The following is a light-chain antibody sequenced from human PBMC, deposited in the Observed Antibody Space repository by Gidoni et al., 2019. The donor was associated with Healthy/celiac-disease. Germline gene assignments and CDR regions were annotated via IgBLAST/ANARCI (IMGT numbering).Light chain of an antibody. J-gene: IGKJ4*01. Sequence: DIQTTQSPSSVSASVGDRVTIPRRASQGSSSWLAWYQQKPGKAPKHLIYAASSLQSGGPSWFRGSGSGADFTLTISSLQPDDFSTYYCQQANSFPLTFGGGTKVEIK. V-gene: IGKV1-12*01. CDR1: QGSSSW. CDR3: QQANSFPLT. CDR2: AAS.